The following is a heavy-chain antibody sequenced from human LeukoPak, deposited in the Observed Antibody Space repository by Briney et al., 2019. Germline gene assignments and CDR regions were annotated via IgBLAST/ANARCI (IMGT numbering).Heavy chain of an antibody. CDR3: AKDRLVPTASTRTVHMDV. V-gene: IGHV3-13*04. CDR1: GFTFSNFD. Sequence: PGGSLRLSCAASGFTFSNFDMHWVRHATGKGLEWVSAIGTAGDTYYPGFVKGRFTISRENAKNSLFLQMNSLRDEDTAVYYCAKDRLVPTASTRTVHMDVWGQGTTITVSS. J-gene: IGHJ6*02. CDR2: IGTAGDT. D-gene: IGHD2-2*01.